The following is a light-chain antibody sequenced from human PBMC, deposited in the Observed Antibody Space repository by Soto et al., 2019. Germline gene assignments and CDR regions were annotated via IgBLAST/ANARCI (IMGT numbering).Light chain of an antibody. Sequence: QSALTQPASVSGSPGQSITISCTGTSSDVGGYNYVSWYQQHPGNAPKLMIYDVSNRPSGVSNRFSGSKSGNTASLTISGLQPEDEADYYCSSYTSSSTPVVFCGGTKLTVL. J-gene: IGLJ2*01. CDR3: SSYTSSSTPVV. V-gene: IGLV2-14*01. CDR1: SSDVGGYNY. CDR2: DVS.